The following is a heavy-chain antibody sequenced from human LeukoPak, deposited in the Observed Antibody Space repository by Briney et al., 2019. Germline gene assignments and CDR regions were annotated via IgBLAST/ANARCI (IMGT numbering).Heavy chain of an antibody. CDR2: ISSSGSTI. D-gene: IGHD3-3*01. Sequence: GGSLRLSCAASGFTFSDYYMSWIRQAPGKGLEWVSYISSSGSTIYYADSVKGRFTISRDNAKNSLYLQMNSLRAEDTAVYYCASTTDYDFWSGYYTFDYWGQETLVTVSS. CDR1: GFTFSDYY. CDR3: ASTTDYDFWSGYYTFDY. J-gene: IGHJ4*02. V-gene: IGHV3-11*04.